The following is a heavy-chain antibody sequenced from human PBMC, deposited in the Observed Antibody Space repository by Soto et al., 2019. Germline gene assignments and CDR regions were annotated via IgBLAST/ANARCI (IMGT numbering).Heavy chain of an antibody. CDR2: IWYDGSNK. CDR1: GFTFSSYG. D-gene: IGHD6-13*01. J-gene: IGHJ5*02. Sequence: PGGSLRLSCAASGFTFSSYGMHWVRQAPGKGLEWVAVIWYDGSNKYYADSVKGRFTISRDNSKNTLYLQMNSLRAEDTAVYYCASLGMAAGTNNWFDPWGQGTLVTVSS. CDR3: ASLGMAAGTNNWFDP. V-gene: IGHV3-33*01.